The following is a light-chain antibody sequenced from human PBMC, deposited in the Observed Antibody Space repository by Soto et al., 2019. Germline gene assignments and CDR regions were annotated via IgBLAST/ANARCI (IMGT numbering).Light chain of an antibody. CDR3: SAWDDSLNGYV. CDR2: SNN. CDR1: TSNLGRNS. V-gene: IGLV1-44*01. J-gene: IGLJ1*01. Sequence: QPVLSQPPSTSGPPGQRVTISCSGGTSNLGRNSVNWYQQLPGTAPKLLIYSNNKRPSGVPDRFSASKSGTSASLAISGLQSDDEADYYCSAWDDSLNGYVFGPGTKLTVL.